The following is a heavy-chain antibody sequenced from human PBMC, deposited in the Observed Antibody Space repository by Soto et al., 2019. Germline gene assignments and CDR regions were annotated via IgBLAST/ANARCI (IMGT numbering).Heavy chain of an antibody. J-gene: IGHJ1*01. CDR1: GFTFSSYS. Sequence: TGGSLRLSCAASGFTFSSYSMNWVRQAPGKGLEWVSSISSSSSYIYYADSVKGRFTISRDNAKNSLYLQMNSLRAEDTAVYYCARARSTVTTAFSVFQHWGQGTLVTVSS. V-gene: IGHV3-21*01. D-gene: IGHD4-17*01. CDR3: ARARSTVTTAFSVFQH. CDR2: ISSSSSYI.